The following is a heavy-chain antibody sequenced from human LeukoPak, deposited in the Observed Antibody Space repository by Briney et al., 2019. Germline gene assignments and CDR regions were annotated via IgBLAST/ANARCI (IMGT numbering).Heavy chain of an antibody. CDR1: GFTFNSYW. CDR2: INSDGSGT. D-gene: IGHD2-8*01. CDR3: ARDRLTNDAFDI. Sequence: GGSLRLSCAASGFTFNSYWMHRVRQAPGKGLVGVSRINSDGSGTSDADFVKGRFTISRDNSKNTLYLQMNSLRAEDTAMYYCARDRLTNDAFDIWGQGTMVTVSS. V-gene: IGHV3-74*01. J-gene: IGHJ3*02.